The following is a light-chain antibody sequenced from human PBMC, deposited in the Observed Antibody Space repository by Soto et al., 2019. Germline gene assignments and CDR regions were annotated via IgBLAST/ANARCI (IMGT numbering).Light chain of an antibody. Sequence: QSALTQPPSASGSPGQSVTISCTGTSSDVGGYNYVSWYQQHPGKAPKLMIYEVSKRPSGVPDRFSGFKSGNTASLTVSGLQAEDEADYYCSSYAGSNKVFGGGTKLTVL. CDR1: SSDVGGYNY. CDR2: EVS. CDR3: SSYAGSNKV. V-gene: IGLV2-8*01. J-gene: IGLJ3*02.